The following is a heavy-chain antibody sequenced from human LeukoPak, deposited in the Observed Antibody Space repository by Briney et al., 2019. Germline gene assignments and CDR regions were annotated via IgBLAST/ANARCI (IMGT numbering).Heavy chain of an antibody. V-gene: IGHV1-8*01. CDR3: ARIGLRGVIISRPLDY. J-gene: IGHJ4*02. Sequence: ASVKVSCKASGYTFTSYDINWVRQATGQGLEWMGWMNPNSGNTGYAQKFQGRVTMTRNTSISTAYMELSSLRSEDTAVYYCARIGLRGVIISRPLDYWGQGTLVTASS. CDR1: GYTFTSYD. CDR2: MNPNSGNT. D-gene: IGHD3-16*02.